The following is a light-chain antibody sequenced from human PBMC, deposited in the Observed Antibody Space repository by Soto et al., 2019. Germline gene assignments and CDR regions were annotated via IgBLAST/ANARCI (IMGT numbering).Light chain of an antibody. Sequence: EIVLTQSPGTLSLSPGERATLSCRASQSVSSNYLAWYQQRPGQAPRLLIYDAYRRATGIPDRFSGSGSGTHFTLTISRLEPEDFAVYYCQRYGSSPLTFGGGTKMQIK. J-gene: IGKJ4*01. V-gene: IGKV3-20*01. CDR1: QSVSSNY. CDR3: QRYGSSPLT. CDR2: DAY.